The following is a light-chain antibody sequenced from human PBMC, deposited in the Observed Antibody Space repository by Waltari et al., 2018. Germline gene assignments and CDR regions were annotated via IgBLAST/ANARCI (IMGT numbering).Light chain of an antibody. CDR2: DTS. Sequence: ESVLTQSPGTLSLSPGERATLSCRASHSLTSFLAWYQQKPGQAPRLLIYDTSKRATGVPARFSGSASGTDFTLTISSLEPEDFAVYYCQQRTDWPLMYTFGQETKLEIK. CDR1: HSLTSF. J-gene: IGKJ2*01. CDR3: QQRTDWPLMYT. V-gene: IGKV3-11*01.